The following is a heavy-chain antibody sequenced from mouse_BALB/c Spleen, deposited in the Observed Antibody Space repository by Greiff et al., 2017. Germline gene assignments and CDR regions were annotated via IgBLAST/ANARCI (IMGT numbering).Heavy chain of an antibody. CDR2: IYPGDGDT. D-gene: IGHD1-2*01. J-gene: IGHJ3*01. CDR3: ARSEGTTAPFAY. Sequence: QVQLQQSGAELARPGASVKLSCKASGYTFTSYWMQWVKQRPGQGLEWIGAIYPGDGDTRYTQKFKGKATLTADKSSSTAYMQLSSLASEDSAVYYCARSEGTTAPFAYWGQGTLVTVSA. CDR1: GYTFTSYW. V-gene: IGHV1-87*01.